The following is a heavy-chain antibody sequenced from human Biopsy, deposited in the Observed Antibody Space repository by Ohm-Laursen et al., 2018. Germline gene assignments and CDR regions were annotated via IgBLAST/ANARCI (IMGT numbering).Heavy chain of an antibody. CDR3: ARGPRGLVVITTTALYFDY. Sequence: SSVKVSCNASGYTFTSYYLHWVRQAPGQGLEWMGRINPNNDNTAYAQKFQGRITMTKDTSTSTVYMDLSSPTFDDSAVYYCARGPRGLVVITTTALYFDYWGQGNLVTVSS. CDR1: GYTFTSYY. J-gene: IGHJ4*02. D-gene: IGHD3-22*01. V-gene: IGHV1-46*01. CDR2: INPNNDNT.